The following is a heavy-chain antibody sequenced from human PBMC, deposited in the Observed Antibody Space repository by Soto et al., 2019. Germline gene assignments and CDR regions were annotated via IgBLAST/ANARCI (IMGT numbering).Heavy chain of an antibody. D-gene: IGHD5-18*01. CDR2: IIPIFGTA. V-gene: IGHV1-69*12. J-gene: IGHJ5*02. CDR3: ARKRCGYSYGNWFDP. CDR1: GGTFSSYA. Sequence: QVQLVQSGAEVKKPGSSVKVSCKASGGTFSSYAISWVRQAPGQGLEWMGGIIPIFGTANYAQKFQGRVTITANESTSQASMELSSLRSEDKAVYYCARKRCGYSYGNWFDPWGQGTLVTVSS.